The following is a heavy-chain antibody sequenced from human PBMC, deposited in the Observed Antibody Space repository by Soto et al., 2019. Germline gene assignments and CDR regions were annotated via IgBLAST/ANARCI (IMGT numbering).Heavy chain of an antibody. Sequence: QVQLVQSGLEMKKPGASVKVSCKASGYNFNSYDIIWVRQAPGQGLEWMGWISSYNANTNYAPKFQGRVTMTSNKSTSTVHMEVRSLRSDDTSVYYCARSRLLPLVWFAPWGQGTLVTVTS. CDR3: ARSRLLPLVWFAP. V-gene: IGHV1-18*01. D-gene: IGHD6-25*01. CDR2: ISSYNANT. J-gene: IGHJ5*02. CDR1: GYNFNSYD.